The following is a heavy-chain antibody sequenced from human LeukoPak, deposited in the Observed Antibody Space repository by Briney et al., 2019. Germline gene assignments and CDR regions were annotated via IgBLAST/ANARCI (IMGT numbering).Heavy chain of an antibody. CDR3: ARAEGSGSPRGAFDI. Sequence: GASVKVSCKASGYTFTGYYMHWVRQAPGQGLEWMGWINPNSGGTNYAQKFQGWVTMTRDTSISTAYMELSRLRSDDTAVYYCARAEGSGSPRGAFDIWGQGTMVTVSS. CDR1: GYTFTGYY. V-gene: IGHV1-2*04. CDR2: INPNSGGT. J-gene: IGHJ3*02. D-gene: IGHD3-10*01.